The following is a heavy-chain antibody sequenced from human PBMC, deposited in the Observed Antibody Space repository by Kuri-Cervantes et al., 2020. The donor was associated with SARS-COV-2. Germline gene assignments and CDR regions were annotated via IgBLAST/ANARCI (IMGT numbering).Heavy chain of an antibody. V-gene: IGHV4-59*12. D-gene: IGHD1-26*01. CDR3: ARVSWGEWELRGHDAFDI. CDR2: IYYNGST. J-gene: IGHJ3*02. Sequence: SETLSLTCTVSGGSISSYYWSWIRQPPGKGLEWIGYIYYNGSTNYNPSLKSRVTISVDTSKNQFSLKLGSVTAADTAVYYCARVSWGEWELRGHDAFDIWGQGTMVTVSS. CDR1: GGSISSYY.